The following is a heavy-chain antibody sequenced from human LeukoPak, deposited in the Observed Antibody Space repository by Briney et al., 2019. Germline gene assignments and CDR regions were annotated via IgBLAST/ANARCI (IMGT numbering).Heavy chain of an antibody. D-gene: IGHD6-19*01. CDR3: ARDRVGGWYWLDP. CDR2: INHIGST. V-gene: IGHV4-59*01. CDR1: GESMSGFY. J-gene: IGHJ5*02. Sequence: SETLSLTFTVSGESMSGFYWNWIRQPPGKGLEWIGYINHIGSTNYNPSLKSRVTMSVDTSKNQFSLILTSATAADTAIYYCARDRVGGWYWLDPWGQGSLVTVSS.